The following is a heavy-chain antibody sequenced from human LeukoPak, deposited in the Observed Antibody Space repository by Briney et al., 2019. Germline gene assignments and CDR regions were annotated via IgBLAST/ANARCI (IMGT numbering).Heavy chain of an antibody. CDR2: IYYSGST. J-gene: IGHJ5*02. Sequence: PSETLSLTCTVSGGSISSYYWSWLRQPPGKGLEWIGYIYYSGSTNYNPSLKSRVTISVDTSKNQFSLKLSSVTAADTAVYYCARDLAGGWFDPWGQGTLVTVSS. CDR1: GGSISSYY. V-gene: IGHV4-59*01. D-gene: IGHD6-13*01. CDR3: ARDLAGGWFDP.